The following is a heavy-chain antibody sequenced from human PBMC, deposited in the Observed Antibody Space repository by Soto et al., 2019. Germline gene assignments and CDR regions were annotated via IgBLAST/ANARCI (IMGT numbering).Heavy chain of an antibody. D-gene: IGHD3-10*01. CDR3: ARGLLWFGEGWFDP. Sequence: ASVKVSCKASGYTFTSYDINWVRQATGEGLEWMGWMNPNSGNTGYAQKFQGRVTMTRNTSISKAYMELSSLRSEDTAVYYCARGLLWFGEGWFDPWGQGTLVTASS. J-gene: IGHJ5*02. CDR1: GYTFTSYD. V-gene: IGHV1-8*01. CDR2: MNPNSGNT.